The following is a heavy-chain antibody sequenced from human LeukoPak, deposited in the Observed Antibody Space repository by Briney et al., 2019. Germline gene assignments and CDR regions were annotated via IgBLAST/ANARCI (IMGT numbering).Heavy chain of an antibody. D-gene: IGHD2-15*01. Sequence: GRSLRLSCVASGFIFSSYAIHWVRQAPGKGLEWVAVISFDGTNKYYADSAKGRFTISRDNSKNTLYLQMNSLRAEDTAVYYCAKVRVVAAMLGAFDIWGQGTMVTVSS. CDR2: ISFDGTNK. V-gene: IGHV3-30*18. CDR3: AKVRVVAAMLGAFDI. J-gene: IGHJ3*02. CDR1: GFIFSSYA.